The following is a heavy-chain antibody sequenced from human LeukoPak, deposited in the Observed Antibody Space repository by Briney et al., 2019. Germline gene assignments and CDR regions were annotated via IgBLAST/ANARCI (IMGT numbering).Heavy chain of an antibody. J-gene: IGHJ5*02. V-gene: IGHV4-39*01. CDR2: MFHSGST. Sequence: SETLSLTCTVSGGSISSGSYYWSWIRQSPGKGLEWIASMFHSGSTYYNPSLKSRVTMSVDTSKNQFSLKLSSVTAADTAVYYCARHRCSGGSCYPMNWFDPWGQGTLVTVSS. D-gene: IGHD2-15*01. CDR3: ARHRCSGGSCYPMNWFDP. CDR1: GGSISSGSYY.